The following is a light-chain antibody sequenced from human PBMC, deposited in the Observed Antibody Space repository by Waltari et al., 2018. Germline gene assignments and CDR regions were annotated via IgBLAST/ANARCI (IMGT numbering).Light chain of an antibody. Sequence: QSAPTQPPSVSGSPGQSVTISCTGTSSYVGGYNYVSWYQQHPGKAPKLLIYGVSHRPSGVSDRFSASKSGNTASLTISGLQAEDEADYYCCSYTTSSTFVFGSGTKLTVL. CDR2: GVS. CDR3: CSYTTSSTFV. J-gene: IGLJ6*01. V-gene: IGLV2-14*01. CDR1: SSYVGGYNY.